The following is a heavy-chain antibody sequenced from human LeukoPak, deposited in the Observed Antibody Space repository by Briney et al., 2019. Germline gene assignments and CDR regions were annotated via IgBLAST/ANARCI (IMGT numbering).Heavy chain of an antibody. CDR3: ASQTVTTTYYYYYMDV. D-gene: IGHD4-11*01. CDR1: GFTFSSYW. Sequence: PGGSLRLSCAASGFTFSSYWMSWVRQAPGKGLEWVANIKQDGSEKYYVDSVKGRFTISRDNAKNSLYLQMNSLRAEDTAVYYCASQTVTTTYYYYYMDVWGKGTTVTVSS. J-gene: IGHJ6*03. V-gene: IGHV3-7*01. CDR2: IKQDGSEK.